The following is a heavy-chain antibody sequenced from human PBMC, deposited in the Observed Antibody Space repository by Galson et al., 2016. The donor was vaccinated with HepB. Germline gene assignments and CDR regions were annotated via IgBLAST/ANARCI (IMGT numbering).Heavy chain of an antibody. CDR1: GDSIGGTSYY. J-gene: IGHJ5*02. Sequence: SETLSLTCTVSGDSIGGTSYYWGWIRQPPGKGLEWIGNVYFSGSTYYNPSLKSRVTISVDTSKNQFSLKVTSVTAADTAMYYCARNYGLWFGESNWFDPWGQGTLVTVSS. CDR3: ARNYGLWFGESNWFDP. D-gene: IGHD3-10*01. CDR2: VYFSGST. V-gene: IGHV4-39*01.